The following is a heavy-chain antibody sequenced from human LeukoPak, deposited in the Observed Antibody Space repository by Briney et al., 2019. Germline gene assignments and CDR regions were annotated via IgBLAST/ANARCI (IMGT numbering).Heavy chain of an antibody. V-gene: IGHV1-18*01. CDR2: ISAYNGNT. CDR1: GYTFTSYG. J-gene: IGHJ4*02. CDR3: ARVGGYYYDSSGSDY. D-gene: IGHD3-22*01. Sequence: GASVKVSCKASGYTFTSYGTSWVRQAPGQGLEWMGWISAYNGNTNYAQKLRGRVTMTTDTSTSTAYMELRSLRSDDTAVYYCARVGGYYYDSSGSDYWGQGTLVTVSS.